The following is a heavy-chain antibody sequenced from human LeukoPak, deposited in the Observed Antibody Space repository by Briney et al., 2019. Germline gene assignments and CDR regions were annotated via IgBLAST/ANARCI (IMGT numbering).Heavy chain of an antibody. D-gene: IGHD6-13*01. CDR3: TSLAYSSSTVDY. CDR1: GFTFSNAW. CDR2: TKSNTDGGTT. Sequence: GGSLRLSCAASGFTFSNAWMSWVRQAPGKGLEWVGRTKSNTDGGTTDSAAPVKGRFTISRDDSKNTLYLQMNSLKTEDTAVYYCTSLAYSSSTVDYWGQGTLVTVSS. V-gene: IGHV3-15*01. J-gene: IGHJ4*02.